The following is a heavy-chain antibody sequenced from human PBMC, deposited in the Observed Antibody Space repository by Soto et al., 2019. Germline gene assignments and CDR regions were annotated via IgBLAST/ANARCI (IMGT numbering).Heavy chain of an antibody. J-gene: IGHJ4*02. Sequence: QVQLVESGGGVVQPGRSLRLSCAASGFTCSSYGMHWVRQAPGKGLEWVAVISYDGSNKYYADSVKGRFTISRDNSKNTLYLQMNSLRAEDTAVYYCAKDRGGYSGYGGNSEFDYWGQGTLVTVSS. CDR1: GFTCSSYG. CDR3: AKDRGGYSGYGGNSEFDY. D-gene: IGHD5-12*01. CDR2: ISYDGSNK. V-gene: IGHV3-30*18.